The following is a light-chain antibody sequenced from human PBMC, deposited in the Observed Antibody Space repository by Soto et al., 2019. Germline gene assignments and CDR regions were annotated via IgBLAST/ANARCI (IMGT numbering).Light chain of an antibody. CDR3: QQLNSYPVT. V-gene: IGKV1-9*01. CDR2: AAS. J-gene: IGKJ1*01. Sequence: DIQLTQSPSFLSASVGDRVTITCRASQGIGSYLAWYQQKPGKAPKLLIYAASTLQSGVPSRFSGSGSGTEFTLTISSLQTEDFATYYCQQLNSYPVTFGQGTKVEIK. CDR1: QGIGSY.